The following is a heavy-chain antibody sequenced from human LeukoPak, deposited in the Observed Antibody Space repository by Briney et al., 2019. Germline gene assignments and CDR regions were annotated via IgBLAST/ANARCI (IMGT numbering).Heavy chain of an antibody. J-gene: IGHJ4*02. CDR1: GFTFSSYY. CDR3: ARIAVAGRGFDS. D-gene: IGHD6-19*01. Sequence: GGSLRLSCAASGFTFSSYYMSWVRQAPGKGLEWVANIKQDGSEKYYVDSVKGRFTISRDNAKNSLYLQMNSLRVEDTAVYFCARIAVAGRGFDSWGQGTLLTVSS. V-gene: IGHV3-7*01. CDR2: IKQDGSEK.